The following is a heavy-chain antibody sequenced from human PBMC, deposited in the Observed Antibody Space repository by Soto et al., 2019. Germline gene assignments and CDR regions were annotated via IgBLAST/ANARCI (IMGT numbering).Heavy chain of an antibody. V-gene: IGHV4-59*08. J-gene: IGHJ6*02. CDR3: ARLLVTMVRGVIIRPQGYYYGMDV. D-gene: IGHD3-10*01. CDR1: GGFTRPCY. CDR2: IYYSGRT. Sequence: SHALSVTWTVSGGFTRPCYRRCFRPLPGKGLEWIGYIYYSGRTNYHPSVKSRVTISVDTSKSQFSLKLSSVTAADTAVYYCARLLVTMVRGVIIRPQGYYYGMDVWGQGTTVT.